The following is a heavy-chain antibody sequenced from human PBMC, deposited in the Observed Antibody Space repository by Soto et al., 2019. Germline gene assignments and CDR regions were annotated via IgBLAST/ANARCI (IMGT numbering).Heavy chain of an antibody. CDR3: TTDLSPDYGDYGPTPNDY. D-gene: IGHD4-17*01. Sequence: EVQLVESGGGLVKPGGSLRLSCAASGFTFSNAWMSWVRQAPGKGLEWVGRIKSKTDGGTTDYAAPVKGRFTTSRDDSKNTLYLQMNSLKTEDTAVYYCTTDLSPDYGDYGPTPNDYWGQGTLVTVSS. CDR1: GFTFSNAW. CDR2: IKSKTDGGTT. J-gene: IGHJ4*02. V-gene: IGHV3-15*01.